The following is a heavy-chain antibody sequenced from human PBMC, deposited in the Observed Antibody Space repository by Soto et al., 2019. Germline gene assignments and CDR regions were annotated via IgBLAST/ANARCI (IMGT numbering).Heavy chain of an antibody. V-gene: IGHV3-30-3*01. D-gene: IGHD6-13*01. Sequence: QVQLVESGGGVVHPGRSLRLSCAASGFSFSSYALYWVRQAPGKGLEWVALISYNGIDEYYADSVKGRFTISRDSSTNTLSLQMNSLRGEDTAVYYCARAPPRGIAAPGTWGSGMDVWGQGTTVTVSS. CDR3: ARAPPRGIAAPGTWGSGMDV. CDR2: ISYNGIDE. CDR1: GFSFSSYA. J-gene: IGHJ6*02.